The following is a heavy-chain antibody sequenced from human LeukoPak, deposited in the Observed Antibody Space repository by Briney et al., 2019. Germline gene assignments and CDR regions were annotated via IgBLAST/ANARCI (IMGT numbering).Heavy chain of an antibody. J-gene: IGHJ5*02. Sequence: SETLSLTCTVSGGSISSYXWXXXRQPPXKGXXXXXXXXXXGSTNYXXSLKSRVXXXXXXSKNQFSLKLSSVTAADTXVYYCARVSLEGREARNYDSWFDPWGQGTLVTVSS. CDR1: GGSISSYX. V-gene: IGHV4-59*01. CDR3: ARVSLEGREARNYDSWFDP. D-gene: IGHD3-22*01. CDR2: XXXXGST.